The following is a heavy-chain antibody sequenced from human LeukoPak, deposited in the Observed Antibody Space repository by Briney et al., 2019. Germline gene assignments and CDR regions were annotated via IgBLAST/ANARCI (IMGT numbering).Heavy chain of an antibody. CDR1: GGSLVSGGYY. J-gene: IGHJ4*02. D-gene: IGHD3-22*01. CDR3: ARAFYYDSSGYGWCD. V-gene: IGHV4-30-2*01. Sequence: SETLSLTCTVSGGSLVSGGYYWSWIRQPPGKGLEWIGYIYHSESPYYNPSLKSRVTMAVDRSKNQFSLKLSSVTAADTAVYYCARAFYYDSSGYGWCDWGQGTLVTVSS. CDR2: IYHSESP.